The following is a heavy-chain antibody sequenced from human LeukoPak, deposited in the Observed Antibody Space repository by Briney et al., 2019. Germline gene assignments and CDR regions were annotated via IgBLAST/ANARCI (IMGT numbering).Heavy chain of an antibody. D-gene: IGHD4-17*01. J-gene: IGHJ4*02. CDR2: LYSDGTT. V-gene: IGHV3-53*01. Sequence: PGGSLRLSCAASGLSVSSNYMSWVRQAPGKGLEWASVLYSDGTTYYADSVKGRFTISRDNSKNTLYLQMNSLRAEDTAIYYCAKRPYGDYHFDYWGQGTLVTVSS. CDR3: AKRPYGDYHFDY. CDR1: GLSVSSNY.